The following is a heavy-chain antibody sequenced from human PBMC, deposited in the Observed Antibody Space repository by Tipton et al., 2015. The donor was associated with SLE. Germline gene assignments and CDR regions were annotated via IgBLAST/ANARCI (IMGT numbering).Heavy chain of an antibody. Sequence: SLRLSCTASGFTFSSYDMHWVRQATGKGLEWVSAIGTAGDTYYPGSVKGRFTISRENAKNSLYLQMDSLRAEDTAVYYCAREEGIWGSYRYFSDWGQGTVVTVSS. D-gene: IGHD3-16*02. CDR3: AREEGIWGSYRYFSD. J-gene: IGHJ4*02. CDR2: IGTAGDT. CDR1: GFTFSSYD. V-gene: IGHV3-13*01.